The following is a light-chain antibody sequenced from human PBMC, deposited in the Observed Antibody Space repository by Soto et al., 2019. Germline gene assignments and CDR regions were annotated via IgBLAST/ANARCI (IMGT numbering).Light chain of an antibody. Sequence: EILMTQSPATLSVSPGERVTLSCRAGQSVASSVAWYQQKPGQAPRLLIYGASTRATGIPARFSGSRSGTELTLTISSLQSEDFAVYYCQQYNNWPLAFGGGTKV. CDR3: QQYNNWPLA. CDR2: GAS. V-gene: IGKV3D-15*01. CDR1: QSVASS. J-gene: IGKJ4*01.